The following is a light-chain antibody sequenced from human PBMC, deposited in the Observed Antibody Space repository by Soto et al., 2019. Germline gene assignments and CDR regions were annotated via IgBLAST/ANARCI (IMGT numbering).Light chain of an antibody. Sequence: DIQVTQSPSSLSAYVRYRVTITFQSSDDIINSLNWYQQKPGKAPKLLIHDASILQTGVPSRFSGSGSGTDFTFTITSLQTEDIATYYCKQYDILPITFGGGTKVDIK. J-gene: IGKJ4*01. V-gene: IGKV1-33*01. CDR1: DDIINS. CDR2: DAS. CDR3: KQYDILPIT.